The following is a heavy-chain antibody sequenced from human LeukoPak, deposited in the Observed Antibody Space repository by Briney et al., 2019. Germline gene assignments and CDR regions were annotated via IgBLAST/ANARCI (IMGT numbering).Heavy chain of an antibody. CDR3: AKDRGSHYDSTFDY. V-gene: IGHV3-33*06. J-gene: IGHJ4*02. Sequence: PGGSLRLSCAASGFTFSNYGMHWVRQAPGKGLEWVAVIWYDGSNKYYADSVKGRFTISRDNSKNTLYLQMNSLRAEDTAVYYCAKDRGSHYDSTFDYWGQGTLVTVSS. D-gene: IGHD3-22*01. CDR2: IWYDGSNK. CDR1: GFTFSNYG.